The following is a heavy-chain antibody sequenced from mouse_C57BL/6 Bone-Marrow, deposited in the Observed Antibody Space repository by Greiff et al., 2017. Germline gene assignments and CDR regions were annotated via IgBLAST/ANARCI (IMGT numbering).Heavy chain of an antibody. CDR3: AAGSSYGWYFDV. CDR2: IHPNSGST. J-gene: IGHJ1*03. D-gene: IGHD1-1*01. V-gene: IGHV1-64*01. CDR1: GYTFTSYW. Sequence: QVQLKQPGAELVKPGASVKLSCKASGYTFTSYWMHWVKQRPGQGLEWIGMIHPNSGSTNYNEKFKSKATLTVDKSSSTAYMQLSSLTSEDSAVYYCAAGSSYGWYFDVWGTGTTVTVSS.